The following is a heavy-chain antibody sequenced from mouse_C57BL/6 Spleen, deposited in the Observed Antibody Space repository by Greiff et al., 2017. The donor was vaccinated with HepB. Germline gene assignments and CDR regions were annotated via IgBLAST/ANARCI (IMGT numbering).Heavy chain of an antibody. D-gene: IGHD1-1*01. CDR1: GFNIKDYY. Sequence: VQLQHSGAELVRPGASVKLSCTASGFNIKDYYMHWVKQRPEQGLEWIGRIDPEDGDTEYAPKFQGKATMTADTSSNTAYLQLSSLTSEDTAVYYCTGGDYGRAGYFDVWGTGTTVTVSS. V-gene: IGHV14-1*01. J-gene: IGHJ1*03. CDR2: IDPEDGDT. CDR3: TGGDYGRAGYFDV.